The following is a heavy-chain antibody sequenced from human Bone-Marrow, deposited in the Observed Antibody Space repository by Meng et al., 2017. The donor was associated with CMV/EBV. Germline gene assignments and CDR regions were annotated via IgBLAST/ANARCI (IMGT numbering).Heavy chain of an antibody. CDR1: GYTFTGYY. CDR3: ARDLRGCSSTSRYTSVWFDP. Sequence: SVKVSCKASGYTFTGYYMHWVRQAPGQGLEWMGWINPNSGGTNYAQKFQGRVTMTRDTSISTAYMELSRLRSDDTAVYYWARDLRGCSSTSRYTSVWFDPWGQGTLVTVSS. J-gene: IGHJ5*02. CDR2: INPNSGGT. V-gene: IGHV1-2*02. D-gene: IGHD2-2*02.